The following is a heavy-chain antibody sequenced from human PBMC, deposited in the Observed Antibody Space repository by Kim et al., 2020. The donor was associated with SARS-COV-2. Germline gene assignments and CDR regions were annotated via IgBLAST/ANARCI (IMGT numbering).Heavy chain of an antibody. CDR2: ST. Sequence: STYNAASVKGRFTISRDNSKSTLYLQMNSLRVEDTAMYYCVGDRDASWGQGTLVTVSS. J-gene: IGHJ5*02. V-gene: IGHV3-23*01. CDR3: VGDRDAS.